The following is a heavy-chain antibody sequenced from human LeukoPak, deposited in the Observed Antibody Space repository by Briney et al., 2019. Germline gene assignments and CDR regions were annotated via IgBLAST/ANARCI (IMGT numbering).Heavy chain of an antibody. CDR2: IYYTGST. CDR1: GGSVSSGSYY. D-gene: IGHD3-22*01. Sequence: SETLSLTCTVSGGSVSSGSYYWSWIRQPPGTGLEWIGYIYYTGSTNYNPSLKSRVTMSVDTSKNQFSLKLSSVTAADTAVYYCARDPRGGYYDSSGYYYGDNAFDIWGQGTMVTVSS. J-gene: IGHJ3*02. V-gene: IGHV4-61*01. CDR3: ARDPRGGYYDSSGYYYGDNAFDI.